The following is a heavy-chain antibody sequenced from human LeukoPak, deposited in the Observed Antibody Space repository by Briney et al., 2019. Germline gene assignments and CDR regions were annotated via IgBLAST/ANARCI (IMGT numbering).Heavy chain of an antibody. D-gene: IGHD3-10*01. Sequence: PGGSLRLSCAPSGFTFDNFAMTWVRQAPGKGLELVSEITGSGGSTYYADSVKGRFTISRDNSKNTLYLQMNSLRAEDTAIYYCARELFDFDYWGQGTLVTVSS. V-gene: IGHV3-23*01. CDR1: GFTFDNFA. J-gene: IGHJ4*02. CDR2: ITGSGGST. CDR3: ARELFDFDY.